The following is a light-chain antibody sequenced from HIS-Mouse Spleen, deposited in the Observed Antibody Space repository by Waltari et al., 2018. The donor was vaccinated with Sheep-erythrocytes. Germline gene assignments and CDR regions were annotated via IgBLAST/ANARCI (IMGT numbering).Light chain of an antibody. CDR3: QAWDSSTAWV. V-gene: IGLV3-1*01. J-gene: IGLJ3*02. CDR2: QDC. CDR1: KLGDKY. Sequence: SYELTQPPSVSVSPGQTASITCSGDKLGDKYACWYQQKPGQSPVLVIYQDCKRPSGIPERLSGSNSGNTATLTISGTQAMDEADYYCQAWDSSTAWVFGGGTKLTVL.